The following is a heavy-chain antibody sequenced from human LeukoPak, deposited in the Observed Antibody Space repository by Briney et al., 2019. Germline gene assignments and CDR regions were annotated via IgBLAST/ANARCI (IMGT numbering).Heavy chain of an antibody. Sequence: SETLSLTCTVSGGSISSYYWSWIRQPPGKGLEWIGYIYYSGSINYNPSLKSRVTISVDTSKNQFSLKLSSVTAADTAVYYCASRLIYDYVWGSYRLDYWGQGTPVTVSS. J-gene: IGHJ4*02. CDR1: GGSISSYY. D-gene: IGHD3-16*02. V-gene: IGHV4-59*12. CDR3: ASRLIYDYVWGSYRLDY. CDR2: IYYSGSI.